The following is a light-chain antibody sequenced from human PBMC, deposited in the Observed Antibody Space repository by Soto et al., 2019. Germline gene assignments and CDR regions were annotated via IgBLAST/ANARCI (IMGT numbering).Light chain of an antibody. Sequence: DIPMTQSPSSLSAFVGNRVTITCRASQGISNYLAWYQQKPGKPPKHLIFAASTLQSGVPSRFSGSGSGTEFTLTISSLQPEDVANYYCQKYDSAPYTFGQGTKLEIK. J-gene: IGKJ2*01. CDR3: QKYDSAPYT. CDR1: QGISNY. V-gene: IGKV1-27*01. CDR2: AAS.